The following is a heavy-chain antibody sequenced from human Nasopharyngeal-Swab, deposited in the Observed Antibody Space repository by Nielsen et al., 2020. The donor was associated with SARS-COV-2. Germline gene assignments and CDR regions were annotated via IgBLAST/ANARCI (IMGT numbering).Heavy chain of an antibody. CDR3: ARDAGDGDY. J-gene: IGHJ4*02. D-gene: IGHD3-16*01. CDR2: IWYDGSNK. V-gene: IGHV3-33*01. CDR1: GYTLTELS. Sequence: SCKVSGYTLTELSMHWVRQAPGKGLEWVAVIWYDGSNKYYADSVKGRFTISRDNSKNTLYLQMNSLRAEDTAVYYCARDAGDGDYWGQGTLVTVSS.